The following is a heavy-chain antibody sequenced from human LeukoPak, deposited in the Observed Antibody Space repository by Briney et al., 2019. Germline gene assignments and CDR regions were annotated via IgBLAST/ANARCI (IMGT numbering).Heavy chain of an antibody. V-gene: IGHV3-30*18. CDR2: ISYDGSNK. J-gene: IGHJ6*02. Sequence: GGSLRLSCAASGFTFSSYGMHWVRQAPGKGLEWVAFISYDGSNKYYADSVKGRFTISRDNSKNTLYLQMNSLRAEDTAVYYCAKGVRFLEWLPTGMDVWGQGTTVTVSS. CDR1: GFTFSSYG. D-gene: IGHD3-3*01. CDR3: AKGVRFLEWLPTGMDV.